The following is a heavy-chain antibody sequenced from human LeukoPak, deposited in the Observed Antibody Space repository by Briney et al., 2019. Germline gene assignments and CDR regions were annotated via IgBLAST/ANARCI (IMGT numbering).Heavy chain of an antibody. Sequence: ASVKVSCKASGYTFTSYDINWVRQATGQGLEWMGWMNPNSGNTGYAQKFQGRVTITRNTSISTAYMELSSLRSEDTAVYYCARANQGYSSSWYRGAFDIWGQGTMVTVSS. CDR1: GYTFTSYD. D-gene: IGHD6-13*01. V-gene: IGHV1-8*03. CDR3: ARANQGYSSSWYRGAFDI. J-gene: IGHJ3*02. CDR2: MNPNSGNT.